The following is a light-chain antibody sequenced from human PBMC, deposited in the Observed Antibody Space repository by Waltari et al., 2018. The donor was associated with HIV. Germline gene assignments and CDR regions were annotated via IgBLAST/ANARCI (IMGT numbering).Light chain of an antibody. V-gene: IGLV2-14*03. CDR3: SSYSSTSAVL. CDR2: DVS. Sequence: QSALTQPASVSGSPGQSITLSCTGTSGDVGVSNYVSWYQHHPGKAPKLMIYDVSERPSGVSNRFSGSKSGSTAYLTISGLQAEDDSHYYCSSYSSTSAVLFGGGTKLTVL. CDR1: SGDVGVSNY. J-gene: IGLJ2*01.